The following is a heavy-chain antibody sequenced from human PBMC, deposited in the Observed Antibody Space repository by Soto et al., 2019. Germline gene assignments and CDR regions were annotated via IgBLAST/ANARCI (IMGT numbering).Heavy chain of an antibody. Sequence: SVKVSCKASGGTFSSYAISWVRQAPGQGLEWMGGIIPIFGTANYAQKFQGRVTITADKSTSTAYMELSSLRSEDTAVYYCANYGYYYYYGMDVWGQGTTVTVSS. CDR1: GGTFSSYA. V-gene: IGHV1-69*06. J-gene: IGHJ6*02. CDR3: ANYGYYYYYGMDV. D-gene: IGHD3-16*01. CDR2: IIPIFGTA.